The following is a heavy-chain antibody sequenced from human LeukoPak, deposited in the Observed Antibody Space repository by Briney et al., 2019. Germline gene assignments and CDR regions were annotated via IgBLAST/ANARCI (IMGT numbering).Heavy chain of an antibody. D-gene: IGHD3-3*01. V-gene: IGHV4-30-4*01. J-gene: IGHJ4*02. CDR1: GGSISSGDYF. CDR2: IYYSGTT. CDR3: TRAYWIGFHFDS. Sequence: SETLSLTCSVSGGSISSGDYFWTWIRQPPGKGLESIGYIYYSGTTYYNPSLKSRITMSVDVSANQFSLRLTSVSAADTAVYYCTRAYWIGFHFDSWGQGILVSVSS.